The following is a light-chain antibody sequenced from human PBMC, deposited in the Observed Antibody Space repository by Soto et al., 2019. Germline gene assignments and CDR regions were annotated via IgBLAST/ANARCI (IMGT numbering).Light chain of an antibody. Sequence: EIVLTQSPGALALSPGQRATLSCKASQSVTSNYLAWYQQIPGQAPRLLIYGASSRATGIPDRFSGSGSGTDFTLTINRLEPEDFAVYFCQQYGTSPWTFGQGTTVDIK. CDR1: QSVTSNY. CDR2: GAS. V-gene: IGKV3-20*01. J-gene: IGKJ1*01. CDR3: QQYGTSPWT.